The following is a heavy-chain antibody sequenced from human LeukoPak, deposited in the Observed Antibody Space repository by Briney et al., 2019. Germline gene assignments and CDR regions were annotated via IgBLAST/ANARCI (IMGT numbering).Heavy chain of an antibody. CDR1: GGSFSGYY. CDR2: INHSGST. CDR3: ARGLRITMVRGVIFDY. D-gene: IGHD3-10*01. Sequence: SETKSLTCAVYGGSFSGYYWSWIRQPSGKGLEWIGEINHSGSTNYNPSLKSRVTISVDTSKNQFSLKLSSVTAADTAVYYCARGLRITMVRGVIFDYWGQGTLVTVSS. J-gene: IGHJ4*02. V-gene: IGHV4-34*01.